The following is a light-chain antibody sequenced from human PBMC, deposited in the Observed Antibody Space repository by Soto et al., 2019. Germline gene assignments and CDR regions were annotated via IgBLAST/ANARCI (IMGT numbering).Light chain of an antibody. CDR2: RNN. CDR3: GGWDDSLSGPV. V-gene: IGLV1-47*01. CDR1: SSNIGSNY. J-gene: IGLJ2*01. Sequence: QSALTQQPSASGTPGQRVNISCSGGSSNIGSNYVYWYRQFPGTAPKLLIQRNNQRPSGVPARFSGSKSGTSASLAISGLRSEDEADYYCGGWDDSLSGPVFGGGTK.